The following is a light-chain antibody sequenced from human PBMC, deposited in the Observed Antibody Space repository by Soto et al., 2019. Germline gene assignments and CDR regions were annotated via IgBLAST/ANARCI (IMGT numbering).Light chain of an antibody. CDR3: QQYESSPIT. V-gene: IGKV3-20*01. CDR2: GTS. CDR1: QRGSSN. J-gene: IGKJ5*01. Sequence: EIAMTQSPGTLSLSPWKRATLSCRASQRGSSNLAWYQQKPGQAPRLLIYGTSIRATGIPDRVSGSGSETDVTLTVNRLEPEDFAVYYCQQYESSPITFGQGTRLEIK.